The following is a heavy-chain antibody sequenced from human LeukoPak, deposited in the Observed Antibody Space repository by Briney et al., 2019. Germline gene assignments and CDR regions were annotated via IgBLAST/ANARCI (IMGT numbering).Heavy chain of an antibody. CDR3: ARLVRRRAFDI. CDR2: IYYSGST. D-gene: IGHD1-1*01. CDR1: GGSISSYY. Sequence: PSETLSLTCTVSGGSISSYYWSWIRQPPGKGLEWIGYIYYSGSTNYNPSLKSRVTISVDTSKNQFSLKLSSVTAADTAVYYCARLVRRRAFDIWGQGTMVTVSS. V-gene: IGHV4-59*08. J-gene: IGHJ3*02.